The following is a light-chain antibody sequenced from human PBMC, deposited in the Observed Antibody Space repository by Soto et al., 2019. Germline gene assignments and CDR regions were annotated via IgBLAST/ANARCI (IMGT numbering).Light chain of an antibody. J-gene: IGKJ4*01. CDR1: QSVSSY. V-gene: IGKV3-11*01. CDR3: QHRSNWPPVT. Sequence: ELVLTQSPATLSLSPGERATLSCRASQSVSSYLAWYQQKPGQAPRLLLYDASNRATGIPARFSGSGSGTDFTLTISSLEPEDFALYDCQHRSNWPPVTFGGGTKVEIK. CDR2: DAS.